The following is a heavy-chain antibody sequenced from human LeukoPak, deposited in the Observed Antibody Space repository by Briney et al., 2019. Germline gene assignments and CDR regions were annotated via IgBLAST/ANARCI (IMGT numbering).Heavy chain of an antibody. CDR3: ARGKYSYGYDNSYYFDY. D-gene: IGHD5-18*01. V-gene: IGHV1-69*05. Sequence: SVKVSCKASGGTFSSYAISWVRQAPGQGLEWMGGIIPIFGTANYAQKFQGRVTITTDESTSTAYMELSSLRSEDTAVYYCARGKYSYGYDNSYYFDYWGQGTLVTVSS. CDR2: IIPIFGTA. J-gene: IGHJ4*02. CDR1: GGTFSSYA.